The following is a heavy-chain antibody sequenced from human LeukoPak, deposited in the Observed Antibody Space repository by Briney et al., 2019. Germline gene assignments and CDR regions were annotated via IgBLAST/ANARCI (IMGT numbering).Heavy chain of an antibody. D-gene: IGHD3-22*01. CDR2: ISDSGGRT. V-gene: IGHV3-23*01. CDR3: AKRGAVIRVILVGFHKEAYYFDS. Sequence: GGSLRLSCAVSGITLSNYGMSWVRQAPGKGLEWVAGISDSGGRTNYADSVKGRFTISRDIAKNTLYLQMNSLRAEDTAVYFCAKRGAVIRVILVGFHKEAYYFDSWGQGALVTVSS. J-gene: IGHJ4*02. CDR1: GITLSNYG.